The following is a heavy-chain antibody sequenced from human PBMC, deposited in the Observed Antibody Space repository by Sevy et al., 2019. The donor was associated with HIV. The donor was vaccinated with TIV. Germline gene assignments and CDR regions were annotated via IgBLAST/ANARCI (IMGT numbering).Heavy chain of an antibody. CDR1: RFTFSSYG. CDR2: ISYDGSNK. J-gene: IGHJ6*02. CDR3: AKAQDGSGYSAYGMDV. D-gene: IGHD3-22*01. V-gene: IGHV3-30*18. Sequence: GGSLRLSCAASRFTFSSYGMHWVRQAPGKGLEWVAVISYDGSNKYADSVKGRFTISRENSKNKLYLQMNSLRPEDTAVYSCAKAQDGSGYSAYGMDVWGQGTTVTVSS.